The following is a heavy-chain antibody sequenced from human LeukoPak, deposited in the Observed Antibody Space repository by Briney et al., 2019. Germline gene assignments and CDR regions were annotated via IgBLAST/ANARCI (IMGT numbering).Heavy chain of an antibody. CDR1: GFTVNNNY. J-gene: IGHJ3*02. D-gene: IGHD3-22*01. CDR2: IYSGGST. CDR3: AREGGTYDSSGYYQAYDAFDI. V-gene: IGHV3-66*01. Sequence: GGSLRLSCAASGFTVNNNYMTWVRQAPGKGLEWVSVIYSGGSTYYADSVKGRFTISRDNSKNSLYLQVNSLRAEDTAVYYCAREGGTYDSSGYYQAYDAFDIWGQGTMVTISS.